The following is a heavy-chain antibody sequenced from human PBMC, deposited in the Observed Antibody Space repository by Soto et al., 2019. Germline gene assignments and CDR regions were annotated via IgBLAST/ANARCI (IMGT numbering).Heavy chain of an antibody. CDR1: GGSVSSGSYY. Sequence: PSETLSLTCTVSGGSVSSGSYYWSWIRQPPGKGLEWIGYIYYSGSTNYNPSLKSRVTISVDTSKNQFSLKLSSVTAADTAVYYCARECTGDYDFWSGYPPNWFDPWAREPWSPSPQ. CDR3: ARECTGDYDFWSGYPPNWFDP. CDR2: IYYSGST. V-gene: IGHV4-61*01. J-gene: IGHJ5*02. D-gene: IGHD3-3*01.